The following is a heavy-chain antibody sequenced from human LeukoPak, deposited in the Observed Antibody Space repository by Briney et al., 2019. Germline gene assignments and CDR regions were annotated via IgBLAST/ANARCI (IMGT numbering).Heavy chain of an antibody. D-gene: IGHD5-12*01. CDR3: ARVELWGYSGYGHFDY. CDR2: IYYSGST. J-gene: IGHJ4*02. V-gene: IGHV4-30-4*01. CDR1: GGSISSGDYY. Sequence: SETLSLTCTVSGGSISSGDYYWSWIRQPPGEGLEWIGYIYYSGSTYYNPSLKSRVTISVDTSKNQFSLKLSSVTAADTAVYYCARVELWGYSGYGHFDYWGQGTLVTVSS.